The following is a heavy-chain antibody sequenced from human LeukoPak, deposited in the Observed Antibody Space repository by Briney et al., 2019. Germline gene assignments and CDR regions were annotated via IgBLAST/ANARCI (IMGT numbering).Heavy chain of an antibody. J-gene: IGHJ4*02. V-gene: IGHV1-46*01. D-gene: IGHD6-19*01. CDR2: INPSGGST. CDR3: ARRLKRGGWTWGY. Sequence: ASVKVSCKASGYTFTSYYMHWVRQAPGQGLEWMGIINPSGGSTSYAQKFRGRVTMTRNTSISTAYMELSSLRSEDTAVYYCARRLKRGGWTWGYWGQGTLVTVSS. CDR1: GYTFTSYY.